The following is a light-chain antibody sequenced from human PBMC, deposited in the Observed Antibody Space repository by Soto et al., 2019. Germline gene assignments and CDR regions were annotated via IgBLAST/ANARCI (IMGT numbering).Light chain of an antibody. V-gene: IGKV1-5*03. Sequence: DIQMTQSPSTLSASVGDRVTITCRASQNIDIWLAWYQQKPGKAPKHLIYKSSNLESGVPSRFSGSGSGTEFTLTISSLQPDDSATYYCEHYYKYSRTFGQGTKLKIK. CDR2: KSS. CDR3: EHYYKYSRT. CDR1: QNIDIW. J-gene: IGKJ2*01.